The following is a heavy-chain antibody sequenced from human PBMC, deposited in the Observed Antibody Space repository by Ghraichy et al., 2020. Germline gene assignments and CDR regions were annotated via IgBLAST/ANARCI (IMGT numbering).Heavy chain of an antibody. D-gene: IGHD2-2*02. Sequence: LSLTCAASGFTFSDYYMSWIRQAPGKGLEWVSHISSSGTTTYYADSVKGRFTMSRDNAKNSLYLQMNSLRAEDTAVYYCARYGDIVVVPAAIGGVDVWGQGTTVTVSS. CDR1: GFTFSDYY. J-gene: IGHJ6*02. CDR2: ISSSGTTT. V-gene: IGHV3-11*01. CDR3: ARYGDIVVVPAAIGGVDV.